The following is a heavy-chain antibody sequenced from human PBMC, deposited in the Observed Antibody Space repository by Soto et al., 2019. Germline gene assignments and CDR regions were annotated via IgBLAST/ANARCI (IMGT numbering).Heavy chain of an antibody. V-gene: IGHV3-15*01. CDR2: IKTNTDGGAT. Sequence: GGSLRLSCVGSGLTFSNAYMSWVRQAPGKGLEWVGRIKTNTDGGATEYAAPVKGRFTISRDDSKNTVYVQMNSLKTDDTGVYYCTSDRPSRLRNPRVGGQGTQVTVSS. CDR1: GLTFSNAY. CDR3: TSDRPSRLRNPRV. J-gene: IGHJ4*02. D-gene: IGHD4-17*01.